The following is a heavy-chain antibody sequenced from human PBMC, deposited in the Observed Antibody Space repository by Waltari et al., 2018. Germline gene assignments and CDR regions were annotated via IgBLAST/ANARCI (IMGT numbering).Heavy chain of an antibody. D-gene: IGHD4-17*01. V-gene: IGHV1-46*01. CDR1: GYTFTKYY. J-gene: IGHJ4*02. Sequence: QVQLLQSGAEVKKPGASVRVSCKTSGYTFTKYYMHWVRQAPGQGLEWMGIINPSSGDTTYAQTFQGRVTITGDTSTSTVFVELTSQRSGDTAVYYCARDFFSTVVSPGLFDYWGQGTPVTVSS. CDR2: INPSSGDT. CDR3: ARDFFSTVVSPGLFDY.